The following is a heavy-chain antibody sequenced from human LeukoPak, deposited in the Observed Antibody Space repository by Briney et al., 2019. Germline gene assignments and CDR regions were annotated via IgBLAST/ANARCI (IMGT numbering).Heavy chain of an antibody. CDR3: ARDHYYGSGSYRFDY. CDR2: VSNDGGIK. J-gene: IGHJ4*02. Sequence: GGSLRLSCAASGFTFSAYYMHWVRQAPGKGLEWVALVSNDGGIKYYGASVKGRFTISRDNSKYTLSLQMNSLSGEDTAVYFCARDHYYGSGSYRFDYWGQGTLVTVSS. CDR1: GFTFSAYY. V-gene: IGHV3-30*03. D-gene: IGHD3-10*01.